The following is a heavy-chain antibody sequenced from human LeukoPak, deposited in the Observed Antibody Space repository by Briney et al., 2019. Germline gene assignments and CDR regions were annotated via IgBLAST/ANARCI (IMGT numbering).Heavy chain of an antibody. V-gene: IGHV4-34*01. D-gene: IGHD1-26*01. CDR3: ARPFIVGATTVDQPTHFDI. J-gene: IGHJ3*02. CDR2: INHSGST. CDR1: GGSFSGYY. Sequence: PSETLSLTCAVYGGSFSGYYWSWIRQPPGKGLEWIGEINHSGSTNYNPSLKSRVTISVDTSKNQFSLKLSSVTAADTAVYYCARPFIVGATTVDQPTHFDIWGQGTMVTVSS.